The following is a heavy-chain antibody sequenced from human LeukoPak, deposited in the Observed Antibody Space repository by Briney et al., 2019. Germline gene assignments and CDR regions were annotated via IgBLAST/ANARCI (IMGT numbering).Heavy chain of an antibody. Sequence: ASVKVSCKASGYTFTSYGISWVRQAPGQGLEWMGWISAYNDNTNYAQKLQGRVTMTTDTSTSTAYMELRSLRSDDTAVYYCARDRGDYGSGSYYKAWGQGTLVTVSS. V-gene: IGHV1-18*01. CDR3: ARDRGDYGSGSYYKA. CDR2: ISAYNDNT. J-gene: IGHJ5*02. CDR1: GYTFTSYG. D-gene: IGHD3-10*01.